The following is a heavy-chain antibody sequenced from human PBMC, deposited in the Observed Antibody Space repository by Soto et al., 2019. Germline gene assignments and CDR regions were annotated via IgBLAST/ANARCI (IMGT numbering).Heavy chain of an antibody. Sequence: GGSPRLSCAASGFTFSSYAMHWVRQAPGKGLEWVAVISYDGSNKYYADSVKGRFTISRDNSKNTLYLQMDSLRDEDTALYYCASEYCTGNSCYSRTFNYWGQGTLGTVSS. CDR2: ISYDGSNK. D-gene: IGHD2-21*01. J-gene: IGHJ4*02. CDR1: GFTFSSYA. CDR3: ASEYCTGNSCYSRTFNY. V-gene: IGHV3-30-3*01.